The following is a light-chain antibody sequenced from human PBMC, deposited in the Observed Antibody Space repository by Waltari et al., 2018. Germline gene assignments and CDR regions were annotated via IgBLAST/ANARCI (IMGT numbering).Light chain of an antibody. CDR3: CSYAGSTTWV. Sequence: QSALTQPASMSGSPGQSITVSCTGATSDIGSHNIVSWYQQHPGKAPKLIIYDVNRRPSGVSDRFSGSKSGITASLTISGLQAEDEADYYCCSYAGSTTWVFGGGTKLTVL. CDR1: TSDIGSHNI. J-gene: IGLJ3*02. V-gene: IGLV2-23*02. CDR2: DVN.